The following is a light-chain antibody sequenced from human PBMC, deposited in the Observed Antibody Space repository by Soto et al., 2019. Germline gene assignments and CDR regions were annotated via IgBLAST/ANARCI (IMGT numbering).Light chain of an antibody. CDR2: EVS. V-gene: IGLV2-14*01. J-gene: IGLJ1*01. CDR3: SSYTSSSPLV. Sequence: QSALTQPASVSGSPGQSITISCTGTSSEVGGYNYFSWYQQHPGKSPKLMIYEVSNRPSGVSNRFSGSKSGNTASLTISGLQAEDETDYYCSSYTSSSPLVFGTGTKLTVL. CDR1: SSEVGGYNY.